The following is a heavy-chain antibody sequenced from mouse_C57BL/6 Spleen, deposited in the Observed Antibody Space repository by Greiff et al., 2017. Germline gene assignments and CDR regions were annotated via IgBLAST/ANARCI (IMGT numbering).Heavy chain of an antibody. CDR3: ARQGLGRGFAY. D-gene: IGHD4-1*01. Sequence: EVMLVESGGGLVQPGGSLKLSCAASGFTFSDYGMAWVRQAPRKGPEWVAFISNLAYSIYYADTVTGRFTISRENAKNTLYLEMSSLRSEDTAMYYCARQGLGRGFAYWGQGTLVTVSA. CDR2: ISNLAYSI. V-gene: IGHV5-15*01. J-gene: IGHJ3*01. CDR1: GFTFSDYG.